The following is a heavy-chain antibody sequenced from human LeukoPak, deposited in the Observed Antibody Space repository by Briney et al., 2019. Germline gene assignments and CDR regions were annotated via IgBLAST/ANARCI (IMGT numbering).Heavy chain of an antibody. CDR2: LSDSGDST. CDR1: GFTFTNYA. V-gene: IGHV3-23*01. CDR3: AKQTYSGWSSSFDF. D-gene: IGHD6-19*01. J-gene: IGHJ4*02. Sequence: GGSLRLSCAASGFTFTNYAMTWVRQAPGKGLEWVSALSDSGDSTCYATSVRGRFTVSRDNSQNTVFLQMNSLRAEDTALYYCAKQTYSGWSSSFDFWGQGILVTVSS.